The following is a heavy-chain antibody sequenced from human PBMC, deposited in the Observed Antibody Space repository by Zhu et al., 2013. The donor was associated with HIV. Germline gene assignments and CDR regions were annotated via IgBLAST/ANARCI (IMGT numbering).Heavy chain of an antibody. D-gene: IGHD3-10*01. V-gene: IGHV4-61*01. CDR3: ARQADNSGFSGLGY. CDR2: IYKSGTT. J-gene: IGHJ4*02. CDR1: GVSVTSENYY. Sequence: VQLQESGPGLVKPSETLSLACTVSGVSVTSENYYWSWIRQPPGKGLEYIDFIYKSGTTSYKAALESRVAISLDTSKNQFSLNLGSVTASDTAVYYCARQADNSGFSGLGYWGQGILVTVSS.